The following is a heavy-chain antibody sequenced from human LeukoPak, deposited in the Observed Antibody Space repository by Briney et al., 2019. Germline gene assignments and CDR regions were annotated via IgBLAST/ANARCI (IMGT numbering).Heavy chain of an antibody. D-gene: IGHD1-26*01. Sequence: GGSLRLSCAASGFTFDNYAMSWVRQAPGKGLEWVSSISSSSSYIYYADSVKGRFTISRDNAKNSLYLQMNSLRAEDTAVYYCARVEVGPSMVFDYWGQGTLVTVSS. CDR1: GFTFDNYA. CDR3: ARVEVGPSMVFDY. CDR2: ISSSSSYI. J-gene: IGHJ4*02. V-gene: IGHV3-21*01.